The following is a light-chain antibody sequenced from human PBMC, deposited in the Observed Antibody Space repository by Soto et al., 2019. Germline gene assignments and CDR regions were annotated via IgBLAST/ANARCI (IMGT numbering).Light chain of an antibody. CDR3: QQYSNWPPGT. Sequence: EKGMTHSAATLSVSPGERATLSCSASQSVRSNLAWYQQKPGQAPRLLIYGASTRATGIPARFSGSGSGTEFTLTISSLQSEDFAVYYCQQYSNWPPGTFGQGTKVDIK. J-gene: IGKJ1*01. CDR2: GAS. CDR1: QSVRSN. V-gene: IGKV3-15*01.